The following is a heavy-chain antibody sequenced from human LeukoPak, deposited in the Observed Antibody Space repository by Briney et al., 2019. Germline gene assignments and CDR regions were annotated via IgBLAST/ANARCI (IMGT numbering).Heavy chain of an antibody. Sequence: GASVKVSCKASGYTLTSYGISWVRQAPGQGLEWIGWISAYNGNTNYAQKLQGRVSMTSDTSTSTAFLELRSLRSDDTAVYYCGKTDGGADIVFYMDVWGKGTTVTISS. V-gene: IGHV1-18*01. CDR3: GKTDGGADIVFYMDV. CDR1: GYTLTSYG. CDR2: ISAYNGNT. J-gene: IGHJ6*03. D-gene: IGHD3-16*02.